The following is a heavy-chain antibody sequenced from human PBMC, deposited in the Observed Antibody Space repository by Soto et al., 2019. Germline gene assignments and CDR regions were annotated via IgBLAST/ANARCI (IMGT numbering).Heavy chain of an antibody. J-gene: IGHJ3*01. CDR1: GGSISSNTW. V-gene: IGHV4-4*02. CDR3: ERRGYHGSRGSNDAFDL. Sequence: QVQLQESGPGLVKPSGTLSLTCAVFGGSISSNTWWTWVRQPPGRGLEWIGQISHSGSTNYNPSLKSRVTIYVVKSKTQFSLNLSSGAVADTAVYYCERRGYHGSRGSNDAFDLWGQGTMVTVS. CDR2: ISHSGST. D-gene: IGHD3-22*01.